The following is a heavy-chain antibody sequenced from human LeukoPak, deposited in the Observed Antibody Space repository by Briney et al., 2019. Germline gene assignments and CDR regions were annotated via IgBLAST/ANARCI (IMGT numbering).Heavy chain of an antibody. CDR3: AKGGATVTRYVDQ. Sequence: GGSLRLSCAASGFTFSSYAMHWVRQAPGKGLEWVALISYDGSHKYYADSVKGRFTISRDNSKNAVYLQMNSLRTEDTAVYYCAKGGATVTRYVDQWGQGTLVTVSS. D-gene: IGHD4-17*01. V-gene: IGHV3-30*04. J-gene: IGHJ4*02. CDR2: ISYDGSHK. CDR1: GFTFSSYA.